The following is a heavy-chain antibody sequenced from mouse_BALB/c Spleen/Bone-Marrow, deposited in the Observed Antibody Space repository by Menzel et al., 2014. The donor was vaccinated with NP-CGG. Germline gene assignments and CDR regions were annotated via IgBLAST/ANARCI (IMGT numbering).Heavy chain of an antibody. CDR2: IYPGDGET. CDR3: AKVTTGFAY. J-gene: IGHJ3*01. V-gene: IGHV1-80*01. CDR1: GYAFSSYW. D-gene: IGHD2-2*01. Sequence: VNLVESGAELVRPGSSVKISCKASGYAFSSYWMTWVKQRPGRGLEWIGQIYPGDGETNYNGKFKGKATLTADKSSSTAYMQLSGLTSEDSAVYFCAKVTTGFAYWGQGTLVTVSA.